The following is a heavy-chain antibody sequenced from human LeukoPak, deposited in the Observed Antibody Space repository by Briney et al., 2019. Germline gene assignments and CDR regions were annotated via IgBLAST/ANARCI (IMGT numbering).Heavy chain of an antibody. CDR3: ARGAPTWIQLWPFDY. D-gene: IGHD5-18*01. V-gene: IGHV4-34*01. J-gene: IGHJ4*02. Sequence: TSGTLSLTCAVYGGSFSGYYWSWIRQPPGKGLEWIGEINHSGSTNYNPSLKSRVTISVDTSKNQFSLKLSSVTAADTAVYYCARGAPTWIQLWPFDYWGQGTLVTVSS. CDR1: GGSFSGYY. CDR2: INHSGST.